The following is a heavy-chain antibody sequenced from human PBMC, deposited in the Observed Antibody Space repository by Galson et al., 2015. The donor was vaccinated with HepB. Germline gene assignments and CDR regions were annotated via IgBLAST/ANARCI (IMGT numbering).Heavy chain of an antibody. V-gene: IGHV1-18*01. CDR3: ARDDEGYCSSTSCYGEGAFDI. J-gene: IGHJ3*02. CDR1: GGTFSSYA. Sequence: SVKVSCKASGGTFSSYAISWVRQAPGQGLEWMGGISAYNGNTNYAQKLQGRVTMTTDTSTSTAYMELRSLRSDDTAVYYCARDDEGYCSSTSCYGEGAFDIWGQGTMVTVSS. D-gene: IGHD2-2*01. CDR2: ISAYNGNT.